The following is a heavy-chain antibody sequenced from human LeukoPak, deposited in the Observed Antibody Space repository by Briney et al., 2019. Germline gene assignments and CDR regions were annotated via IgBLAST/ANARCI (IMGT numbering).Heavy chain of an antibody. Sequence: PSETLSLTCTVSGGSISSYYWIWIRQPPGKGLEFIGYFHYSGSTNYNPSLKSRVTISVDTSKNQFSLKLSSVTAADTAVYYCVRGQGWFDPWGQGALVTVSS. CDR2: FHYSGST. CDR1: GGSISSYY. CDR3: VRGQGWFDP. J-gene: IGHJ5*02. V-gene: IGHV4-59*01.